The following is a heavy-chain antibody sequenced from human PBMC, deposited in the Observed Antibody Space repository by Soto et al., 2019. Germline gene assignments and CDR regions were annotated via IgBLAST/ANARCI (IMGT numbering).Heavy chain of an antibody. CDR3: AESAGDYPGYYFFDH. D-gene: IGHD2-21*02. CDR2: INPSGGST. CDR1: GYTFTSYY. V-gene: IGHV1-46*01. Sequence: ASVKVSCKASGYTFTSYYMHWVRQAPGQGLEWMGIINPSGGSTSYAQKFQGRVTMTRDTSTSTVYMELSSLRSEDTAVYYCAESAGDYPGYYFFDHWGQGTMVTVYS. J-gene: IGHJ4*02.